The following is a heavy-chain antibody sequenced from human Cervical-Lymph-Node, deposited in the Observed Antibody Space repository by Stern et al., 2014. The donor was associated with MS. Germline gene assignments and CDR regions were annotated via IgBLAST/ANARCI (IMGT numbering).Heavy chain of an antibody. J-gene: IGHJ6*02. V-gene: IGHV3-9*01. CDR1: GFTFDDYA. CDR3: AKEEAGDYGYYYYGMDV. D-gene: IGHD4-17*01. CDR2: ISWNSGSI. Sequence: EVQLVESGGGLVQPGRSLRLSCAASGFTFDDYAMHWVRQAPGKGLEWVSGISWNSGSIGYADSVKGRFTISRDNAKNSLYLQMNSLRAEDTALYYCAKEEAGDYGYYYYGMDVWGQGTTVTVSS.